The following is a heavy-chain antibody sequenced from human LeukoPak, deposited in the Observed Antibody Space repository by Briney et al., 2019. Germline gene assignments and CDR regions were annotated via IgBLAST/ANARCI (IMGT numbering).Heavy chain of an antibody. CDR2: IYTSGST. D-gene: IGHD3-3*01. Sequence: SETLSLTCTVSGGSIRSYYWSWIRQPAGKGLEWIGRIYTSGSTNYNPSLKSRVTMSVDTSKNQFSLKLSSVTAADTAVYYCARGPIVTGVVDYWGQGTLVTVSS. V-gene: IGHV4-4*07. CDR1: GGSIRSYY. CDR3: ARGPIVTGVVDY. J-gene: IGHJ4*02.